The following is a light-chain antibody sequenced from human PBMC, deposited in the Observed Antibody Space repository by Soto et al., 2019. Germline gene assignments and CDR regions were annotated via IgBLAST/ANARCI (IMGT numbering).Light chain of an antibody. CDR2: DVS. CDR3: SSYTTSSTLV. Sequence: QSALTQPASVSGSPGQSITISCTGASSDVGAYNYVSSYQQHPGKAPKLMIYDVSNRPSGVSNRFSGSKSGYTAALTISGLQAEDEADYYCSSYTTSSTLVFGGGTKLTVL. J-gene: IGLJ2*01. CDR1: SSDVGAYNY. V-gene: IGLV2-14*01.